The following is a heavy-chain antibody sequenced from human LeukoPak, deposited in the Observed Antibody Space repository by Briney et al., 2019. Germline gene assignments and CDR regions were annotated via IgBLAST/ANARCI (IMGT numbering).Heavy chain of an antibody. J-gene: IGHJ4*02. D-gene: IGHD1-26*01. CDR3: ARGWELLSYFDY. Sequence: PGGSLRLSCVASGFTFSSYSMNWVRQAPGKGLEWVSSISSSSSYIYYADSVKGRFTISRDNAKNSLYLQMNSLRAEDTAVYYCARGWELLSYFDYWGQGTLVTVSS. CDR2: ISSSSSYI. CDR1: GFTFSSYS. V-gene: IGHV3-21*01.